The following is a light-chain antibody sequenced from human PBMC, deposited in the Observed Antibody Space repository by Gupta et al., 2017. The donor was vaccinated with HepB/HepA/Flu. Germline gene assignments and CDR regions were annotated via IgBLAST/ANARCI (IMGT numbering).Light chain of an antibody. V-gene: IGLV1-44*01. J-gene: IGLJ2*01. CDR3: AAWDDSLNGMV. CDR1: NSNIGRNA. CDR2: SNN. Sequence: QSVLNQTHSASGTPGQRVIISCSGSNSNIGRNAVNWYQQFPGTAPKLLVYSNNRRPSGVSDRFSGSKSGTSASLAISGLQSDHEADYYCAAWDDSLNGMVFGGGTKLTVL.